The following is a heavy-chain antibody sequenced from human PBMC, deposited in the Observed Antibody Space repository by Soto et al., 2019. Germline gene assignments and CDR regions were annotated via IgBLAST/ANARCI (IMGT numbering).Heavy chain of an antibody. CDR3: AREHYGNSAWFDP. D-gene: IGHD3-10*01. J-gene: IGHJ5*02. CDR2: MNPNSGNT. V-gene: IGHV1-8*01. Sequence: QVQLVQSGAEVKKPGASVKVSCKASGYTFPSYDINWVRQATGQGLEWMGWMNPNSGNTGYAQKFQGRVTMTRNTSISTAYMELSTRGSEDTAVYYCAREHYGNSAWFDPWGQGTLVTVSS. CDR1: GYTFPSYD.